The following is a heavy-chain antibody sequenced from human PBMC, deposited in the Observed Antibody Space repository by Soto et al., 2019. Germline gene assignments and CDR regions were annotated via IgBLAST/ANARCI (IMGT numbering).Heavy chain of an antibody. Sequence: QVQLVQSGPEVKKPGASVKVSCEASGYTFTTSGISWVRQAPGQGLEWMGWISTYNGDTNSAQKFQGRVTMTADTSTGTAYIELMSLKSDDTAVYYCARQGSWPYYYYGLDFWGQGTTVTV. CDR1: GYTFTTSG. CDR3: ARQGSWPYYYYGLDF. D-gene: IGHD1-26*01. CDR2: ISTYNGDT. J-gene: IGHJ6*02. V-gene: IGHV1-18*01.